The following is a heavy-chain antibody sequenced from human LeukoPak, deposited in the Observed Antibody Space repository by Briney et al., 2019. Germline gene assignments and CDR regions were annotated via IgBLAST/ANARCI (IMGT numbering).Heavy chain of an antibody. V-gene: IGHV3-23*01. CDR1: GFTFSSYA. CDR3: AKGLRGCSGNACYYFFDF. Sequence: GSLRLSCAASGFTFSSYAMSWVRQAPGKGLEWVSTISGSGGSTYYADSVKGRFTISRDNSKNTLYLQMNSLRAEDTAVYYCAKGLRGCSGNACYYFFDFWGQGALVTVSS. D-gene: IGHD2/OR15-2a*01. CDR2: ISGSGGST. J-gene: IGHJ4*02.